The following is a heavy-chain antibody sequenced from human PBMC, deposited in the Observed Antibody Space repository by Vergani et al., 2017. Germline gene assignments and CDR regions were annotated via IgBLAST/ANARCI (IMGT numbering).Heavy chain of an antibody. J-gene: IGHJ4*02. Sequence: QVQLQQWGAGLLKPSETLSLTCAVYGGSFSGYYWSWIRQPPGKGLEWSGEINHSGSTNYNPSLKSRVTISVDTSKNQFSLKMSSVTAADTAVDYCARGGIKGGVRGVKDYWGQGTLVTVSS. CDR1: GGSFSGYY. CDR3: ARGGIKGGVRGVKDY. D-gene: IGHD3-10*01. V-gene: IGHV4-34*01. CDR2: INHSGST.